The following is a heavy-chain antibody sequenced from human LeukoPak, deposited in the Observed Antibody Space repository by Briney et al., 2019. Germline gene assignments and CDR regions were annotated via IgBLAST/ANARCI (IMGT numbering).Heavy chain of an antibody. CDR3: ARGRDYYDSSLDY. V-gene: IGHV4-61*02. J-gene: IGHJ4*02. CDR2: IYTSGST. CDR1: GGSISSGSYY. Sequence: PSETLSLTCTVSGGSISSGSYYWSWIRQPAGKGLEWIGRIYTSGSTNYNPSLKSRVTISVDTSKNQFSLKLSSVTAADTAVYYCARGRDYYDSSLDYWGQGTLVTVSS. D-gene: IGHD3-22*01.